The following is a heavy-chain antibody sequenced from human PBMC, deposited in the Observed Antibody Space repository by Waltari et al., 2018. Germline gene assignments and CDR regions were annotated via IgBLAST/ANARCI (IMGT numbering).Heavy chain of an antibody. CDR3: ARDADSSAGDYLDY. D-gene: IGHD3-10*01. CDR2: SHYSGST. J-gene: IGHJ4*02. V-gene: IGHV4-30-4*08. Sequence: QVELQESGPGLVKPSQTLSLTCTVSGGTISSGDSYGSWLGPTPGKGLEWSGYSHYSGSTNYNQALKSRVTISVDTSKNKFSMKLSRVTSADTAVYYCARDADSSAGDYLDYWGKGTLVTVSS. CDR1: GGTISSGDSY.